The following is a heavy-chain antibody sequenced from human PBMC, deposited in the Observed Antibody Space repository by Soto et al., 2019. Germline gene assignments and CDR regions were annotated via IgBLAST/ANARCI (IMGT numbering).Heavy chain of an antibody. J-gene: IGHJ6*02. D-gene: IGHD1-1*01. V-gene: IGHV1-46*01. CDR1: GYTFTSYC. CDR3: ARAGTTGTRVSYYHYGMAG. CDR2: INPSGGST. Sequence: ASVKVSCKASGYTFTSYCMHWVRHAPGQGLEWMGIINPSGGSTSYAQKFQGRVTMTRDTSTSTVYMELSSLRSEDTAVYYCARAGTTGTRVSYYHYGMAGPGQVTTVPVAS.